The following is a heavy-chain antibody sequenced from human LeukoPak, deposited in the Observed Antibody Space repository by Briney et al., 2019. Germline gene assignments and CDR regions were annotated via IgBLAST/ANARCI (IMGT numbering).Heavy chain of an antibody. CDR1: GFTFSSYA. D-gene: IGHD3-3*01. CDR3: AKDGTESYYDFWSGLTGYYFDY. Sequence: PGGSLRLSCAASGFTFSSYAMSWVRQAPGKGLEWVSAISGSGGSTYYADSVKGRFTISRDNSKNTLYLQMNSLRAEDTAVYYCAKDGTESYYDFWSGLTGYYFDYWGRGTLVTVSS. J-gene: IGHJ4*02. CDR2: ISGSGGST. V-gene: IGHV3-23*01.